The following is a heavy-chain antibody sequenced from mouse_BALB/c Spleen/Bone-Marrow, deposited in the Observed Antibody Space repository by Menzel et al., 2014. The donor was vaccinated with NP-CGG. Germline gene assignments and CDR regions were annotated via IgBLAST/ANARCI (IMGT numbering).Heavy chain of an antibody. Sequence: VQVVESGAELMKPGASVKISCKATGYTFSSYWIEWVKQRPGHGLEWIGEILPGSGNTNYNEKFKDKATFTADISSNTAYVQLSSLTSEDSAVYYCARECITTVVEMDYWGQGTSVTVSS. V-gene: IGHV1-9*01. J-gene: IGHJ4*01. CDR3: ARECITTVVEMDY. CDR1: GYTFSSYW. CDR2: ILPGSGNT. D-gene: IGHD1-1*01.